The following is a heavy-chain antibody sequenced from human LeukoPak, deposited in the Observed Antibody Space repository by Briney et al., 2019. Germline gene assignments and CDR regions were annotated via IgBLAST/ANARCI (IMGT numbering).Heavy chain of an antibody. CDR1: GYSISSGYY. Sequence: SETLSLTCTVSGYSISSGYYWGWIRQPPGKGLEWIGSIYHSGSTYYNPSLKSRVTISVDTSKNQFSLKLSSVTAADTAVYYCARVAIYLCSGGSCYSDYWGQGTLVTVSS. CDR3: ARVAIYLCSGGSCYSDY. D-gene: IGHD2-15*01. V-gene: IGHV4-38-2*02. CDR2: IYHSGST. J-gene: IGHJ4*02.